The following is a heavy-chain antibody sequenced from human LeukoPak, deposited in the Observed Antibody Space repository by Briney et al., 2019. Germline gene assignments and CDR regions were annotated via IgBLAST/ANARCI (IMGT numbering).Heavy chain of an antibody. Sequence: ASVKVSCKASGYTFTGYNMHWVRQVPGQGLEWMGWINPNSGDTNHAQNFQGRVTMTRDTSISTAYMELNRLRSDDTAVYYCAIVGEALDYWGQGTLVTVSS. V-gene: IGHV1-2*02. D-gene: IGHD4-17*01. J-gene: IGHJ4*02. CDR2: INPNSGDT. CDR1: GYTFTGYN. CDR3: AIVGEALDY.